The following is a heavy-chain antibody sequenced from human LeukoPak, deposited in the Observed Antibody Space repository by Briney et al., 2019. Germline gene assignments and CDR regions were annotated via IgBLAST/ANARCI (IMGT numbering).Heavy chain of an antibody. CDR1: GGTFSSYA. V-gene: IGHV1-69*05. D-gene: IGHD5-18*01. CDR3: ARALVSLGSYGPFDY. J-gene: IGHJ4*02. CDR2: IIPIFSTA. Sequence: ASVKVSCKASGGTFSSYAISWVRQAPGQGLEWMGGIIPIFSTANYAQKFQGRVTITTDESTSTAYMELSSLRSEDTAAYYCARALVSLGSYGPFDYWGQGTLVTVSS.